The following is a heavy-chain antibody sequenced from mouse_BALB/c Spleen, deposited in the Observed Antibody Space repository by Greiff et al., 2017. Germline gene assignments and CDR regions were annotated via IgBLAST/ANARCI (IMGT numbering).Heavy chain of an antibody. J-gene: IGHJ2*01. V-gene: IGHV1S34*01. CDR2: ISCYNGAT. D-gene: IGHD2-10*02. Sequence: LVKTGASVKISCKASGYSFTGYYMHWVKQSHGKSLEWIGYISCYNGATSYNQKFKGKATFTVDTSSSTAYMQFNSLTSEDSAVYYCARRYGKKDYYFDYWGQGTTLTVSS. CDR3: ARRYGKKDYYFDY. CDR1: GYSFTGYY.